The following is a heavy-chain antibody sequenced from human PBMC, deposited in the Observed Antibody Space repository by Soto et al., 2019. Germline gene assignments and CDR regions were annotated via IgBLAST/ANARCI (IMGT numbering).Heavy chain of an antibody. D-gene: IGHD3-22*01. CDR3: ARTLYYDSRGGAFDI. Sequence: GESLKISCKGSGYSFTSYWISWVRQIPGKGLEWMGRIDPSDSYTNYSPSFQGHVTISADKSISTAYLQWSSLKASDTAMYYCARTLYYDSRGGAFDIWGQGTMVTVS. CDR1: GYSFTSYW. CDR2: IDPSDSYT. J-gene: IGHJ3*02. V-gene: IGHV5-10-1*01.